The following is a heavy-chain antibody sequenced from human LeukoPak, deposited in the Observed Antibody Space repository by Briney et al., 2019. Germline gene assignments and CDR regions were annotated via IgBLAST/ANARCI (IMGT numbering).Heavy chain of an antibody. D-gene: IGHD3-10*01. CDR3: ARGNLLWFGELSNWFDP. CDR2: INHSGST. V-gene: IGHV4-34*01. CDR1: GGSFSGYY. Sequence: SETLSLTCAVYGGSFSGYYWSWIRQPPGKGPEWIGEINHSGSTNYNPSLKSRVTISVDTSKNQFSLKLSSVTAADTAVYYCARGNLLWFGELSNWFDPWGQGTLVTVSS. J-gene: IGHJ5*02.